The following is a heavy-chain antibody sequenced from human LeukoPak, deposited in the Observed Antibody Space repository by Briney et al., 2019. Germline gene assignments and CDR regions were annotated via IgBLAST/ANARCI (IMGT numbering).Heavy chain of an antibody. D-gene: IGHD3-10*01. V-gene: IGHV4-34*01. Sequence: SETLSLTCAVYGGSFSGYYWSWIRQPPGKGLEWIGEINHSGSTNYNPSLKSRVTISVDTSKNQFSLKLSSVTAADTAVYYCASLHQIRGFTVFDYWGQGALVTVSS. CDR3: ASLHQIRGFTVFDY. CDR2: INHSGST. CDR1: GGSFSGYY. J-gene: IGHJ4*02.